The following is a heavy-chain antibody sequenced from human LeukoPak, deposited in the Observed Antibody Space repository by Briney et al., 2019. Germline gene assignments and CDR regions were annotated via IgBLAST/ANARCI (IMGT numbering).Heavy chain of an antibody. CDR2: INPNSGGT. D-gene: IGHD3-22*01. J-gene: IGHJ4*02. CDR1: GGTFSSYA. V-gene: IGHV1-2*02. CDR3: AMEADSSGYADY. Sequence: ASVKVSCKASGGTFSSYAISWVRQAPGQGLEWMGWINPNSGGTNYAQKFQGRVTMTRDTSISTAYMELSRLRSDDTAVYYCAMEADSSGYADYWGQGTLVTVSS.